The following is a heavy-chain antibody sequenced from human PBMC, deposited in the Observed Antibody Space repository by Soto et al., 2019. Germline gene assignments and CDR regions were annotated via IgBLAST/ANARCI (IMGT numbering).Heavy chain of an antibody. D-gene: IGHD3-10*01. Sequence: EVQLVESGGGLVQPGGSLSLSCAASGFTFSSYWMSWVRQAPGKGLEWVANIKQDGSDKYYVDSVKGRFTISRDNAKKSLSLHMNRLRAEDTAVYYCATDRGSGLTEENWFASWGQGTLVTVSS. CDR1: GFTFSSYW. CDR3: ATDRGSGLTEENWFAS. CDR2: IKQDGSDK. J-gene: IGHJ5*01. V-gene: IGHV3-7*01.